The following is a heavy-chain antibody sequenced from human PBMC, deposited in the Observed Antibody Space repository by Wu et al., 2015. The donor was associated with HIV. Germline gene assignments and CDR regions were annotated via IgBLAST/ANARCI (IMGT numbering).Heavy chain of an antibody. CDR2: INPNSGGT. V-gene: IGHV1-2*02. D-gene: IGHD3-22*01. J-gene: IGHJ4*02. Sequence: QVQLVQSGSEVKKPGSSVKVSCQASGYTFTGYYMHWVRQAPGQGLEWMGWINPNSGGTNYAQKFQGRVTMTRDTSISTAYMELSRLRSDDTAVYYCARALITMIALTPWGQGNXGHRLL. CDR1: GYTFTGYY. CDR3: ARALITMIALTP.